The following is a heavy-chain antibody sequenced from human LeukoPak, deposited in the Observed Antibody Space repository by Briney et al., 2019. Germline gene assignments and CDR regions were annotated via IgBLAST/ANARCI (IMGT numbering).Heavy chain of an antibody. CDR3: ERVVEPLYSRVIWFDH. V-gene: IGHV3-7*01. CDR2: IKQDGSEK. J-gene: IGHJ5*02. Sequence: GGSLRLSCAASGFTFSSYWMSWVRQAPGKGLEGVANIKQDGSEKYYVDSVEGRFTISRDNAKNSLYLQMNSLSADDTAVYYYERVVEPLYSRVIWFDHWGQGTLDTVSS. D-gene: IGHD6-13*01. CDR1: GFTFSSYW.